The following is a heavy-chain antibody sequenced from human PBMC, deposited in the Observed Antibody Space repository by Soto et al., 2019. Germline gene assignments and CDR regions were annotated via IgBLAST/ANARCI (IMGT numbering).Heavy chain of an antibody. CDR1: GGTFSSYA. D-gene: IGHD6-6*01. V-gene: IGHV1-69*01. Sequence: QVQLVQSGAEVKKSGSSVKVSCKASGGTFSSYAISWVRQAPGQGLEWMGGIIPIFGTANYAQKFQGRVTITADESTSTAYMELSSLRSEDTAVYYCARASKQLANYYYYGMDVWGQGTTVTVSS. CDR3: ARASKQLANYYYYGMDV. CDR2: IIPIFGTA. J-gene: IGHJ6*02.